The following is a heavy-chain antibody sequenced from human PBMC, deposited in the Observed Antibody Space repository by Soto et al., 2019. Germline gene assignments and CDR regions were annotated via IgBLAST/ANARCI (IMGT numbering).Heavy chain of an antibody. D-gene: IGHD2-8*01. CDR2: ISGSGGST. Sequence: VSLRLSCAASGFTFSSYALSWVRQAPGKGVEWVSAISGSGGSTYSAESVKGRFTISRDNSKNTLYLQMNSLRAEDTAVYYCAKRMVYAMGPFDYWGQGTLVTVSS. CDR3: AKRMVYAMGPFDY. J-gene: IGHJ4*02. V-gene: IGHV3-23*01. CDR1: GFTFSSYA.